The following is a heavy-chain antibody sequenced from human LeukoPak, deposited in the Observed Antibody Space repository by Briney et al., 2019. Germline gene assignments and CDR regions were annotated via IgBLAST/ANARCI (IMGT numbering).Heavy chain of an antibody. Sequence: PSETLSLTCTVSGGSISSSSYYWGWIRQPPGKGLEWIGSIYYSGSTYYNPSLKSRVTISVDTSKNQFSLKLSSVTAADTAVYYCARQSGLGRCSGGSCYGDGRLYGMDVWGQGTTVTVSS. CDR1: GGSISSSSYY. J-gene: IGHJ6*02. CDR3: ARQSGLGRCSGGSCYGDGRLYGMDV. D-gene: IGHD2-15*01. CDR2: IYYSGST. V-gene: IGHV4-39*01.